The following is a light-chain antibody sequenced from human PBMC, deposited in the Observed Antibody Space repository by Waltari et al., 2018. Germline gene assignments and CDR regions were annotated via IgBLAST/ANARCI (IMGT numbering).Light chain of an antibody. J-gene: IGLJ2*01. Sequence: SYELAQPPPLSVSPGRTASLPCPGHTVGEKNACWSQQNPGQSPVVVTHQETKQPSGIPMRFSGSNAGSTATLTISVTQATDEADYYCQAWDNSTVVFGGGTKLTV. CDR3: QAWDNSTVV. V-gene: IGLV3-1*01. CDR2: QET. CDR1: TVGEKN.